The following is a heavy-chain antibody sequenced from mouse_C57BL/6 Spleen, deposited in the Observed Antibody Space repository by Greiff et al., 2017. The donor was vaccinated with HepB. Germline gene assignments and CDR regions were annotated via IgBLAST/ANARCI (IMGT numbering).Heavy chain of an antibody. Sequence: VQLQQSGAELVRPGTSVKVSCKASGYAFTNYLIEWVKQRPGQGLEWIGVINPGSGGTNYNEKFKGKATLTADKSSSTAYMQLSSLTSEDSAVYFWARWLTGTVRYWYFDVWGTGTTVTVSS. D-gene: IGHD4-1*01. CDR2: INPGSGGT. CDR3: ARWLTGTVRYWYFDV. CDR1: GYAFTNYL. J-gene: IGHJ1*03. V-gene: IGHV1-54*01.